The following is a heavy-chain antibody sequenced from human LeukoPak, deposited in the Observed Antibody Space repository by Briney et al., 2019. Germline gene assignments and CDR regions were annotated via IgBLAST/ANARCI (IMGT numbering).Heavy chain of an antibody. V-gene: IGHV4-30-4*08. CDR1: GGSISSGDYY. J-gene: IGHJ4*02. D-gene: IGHD5-24*01. CDR3: ARLHEGYFDY. CDR2: IYYSGST. Sequence: SETLSPTCTVSGGSISSGDYYWSWIRQPPGKGLEWIGYIYYSGSTYYNPSLKSRVTISVDTSKNQFSLKLSSVTAADTAVYYCARLHEGYFDYWGQGTLVTVSS.